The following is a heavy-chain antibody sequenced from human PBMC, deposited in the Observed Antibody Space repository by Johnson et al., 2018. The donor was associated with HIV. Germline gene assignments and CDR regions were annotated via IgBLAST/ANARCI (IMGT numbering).Heavy chain of an antibody. CDR3: AKDDRISS. J-gene: IGHJ3*01. V-gene: IGHV3-9*01. Sequence: EVQLVESGGGLVQPGRSLRLSCAASGFNFDNYAMHWVRQAPGKGLEWVSGIRWNSANIGHADSVKGRFTISRDNAKSSLYLQMNSLRPEDTALYYCAKDDRISSWGQGTMVIVSS. CDR1: GFNFDNYA. D-gene: IGHD1-14*01. CDR2: IRWNSANI.